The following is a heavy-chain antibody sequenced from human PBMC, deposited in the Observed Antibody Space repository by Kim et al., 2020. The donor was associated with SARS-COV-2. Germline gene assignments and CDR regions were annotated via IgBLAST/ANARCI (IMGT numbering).Heavy chain of an antibody. CDR1: GFTLSSSA. CDR3: AARLSGYGDYDPFDY. Sequence: SVKVSCKASGFTLSSSALQWVRQARGHRLEWLGWIVVGSCDTHYAQKFQERVTITRDMSTNTVYMELSSLRSEDTAVYYCAARLSGYGDYDPFDYWGQGTLVTVSS. D-gene: IGHD5-12*01. V-gene: IGHV1-58*01. CDR2: IVVGSCDT. J-gene: IGHJ4*02.